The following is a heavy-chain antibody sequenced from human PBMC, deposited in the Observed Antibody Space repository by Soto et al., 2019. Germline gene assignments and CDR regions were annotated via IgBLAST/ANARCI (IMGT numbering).Heavy chain of an antibody. Sequence: GGSLRLSCAASGFTVRSYEMHWVRQGTGKGLEWVSRINIGGDTFYSGSVKGRFTVSREDARNSAYLQMDSLRVGDTAVYYCVRGEMRSSSGHTLFDTWGQGVLVTVSS. CDR1: GFTVRSYE. V-gene: IGHV3-13*01. J-gene: IGHJ5*02. CDR3: VRGEMRSSSGHTLFDT. CDR2: INIGGDT. D-gene: IGHD6-6*01.